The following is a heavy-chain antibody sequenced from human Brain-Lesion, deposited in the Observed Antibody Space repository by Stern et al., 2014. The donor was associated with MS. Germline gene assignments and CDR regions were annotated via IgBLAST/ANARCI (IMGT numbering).Heavy chain of an antibody. Sequence: QLVQSGPGLVKPSETLSLTCTVAGGSVSSTSYAWAWIRQPPGKGLEWIGTIYYSGNTYYSPSLKSRLTISLDTSKNQFSLQRRSVPAADTAVYYCAGEEDIRYCSGGSCTGNWFDPWGQGTLVTVSS. D-gene: IGHD2-15*01. CDR1: GGSVSSTSYA. CDR3: AGEEDIRYCSGGSCTGNWFDP. J-gene: IGHJ5*02. V-gene: IGHV4-39*01. CDR2: IYYSGNT.